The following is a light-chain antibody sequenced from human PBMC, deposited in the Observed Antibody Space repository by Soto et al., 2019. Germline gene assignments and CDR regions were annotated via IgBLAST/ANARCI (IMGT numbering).Light chain of an antibody. V-gene: IGLV2-14*01. Sequence: QSALTQPASVSGSPGQSITISCTGTSSDVGGYNYVSWYQQHPGKAPKLMIYEVSKRPSGVSNRFSGSKSGNTASLTISGLQAEDEGDYHCSSYTSSTTLVFGGGTKLTVL. CDR1: SSDVGGYNY. CDR2: EVS. CDR3: SSYTSSTTLV. J-gene: IGLJ2*01.